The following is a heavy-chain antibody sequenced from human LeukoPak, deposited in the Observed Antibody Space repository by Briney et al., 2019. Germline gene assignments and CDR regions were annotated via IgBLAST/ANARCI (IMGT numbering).Heavy chain of an antibody. V-gene: IGHV3-23*01. J-gene: IGHJ4*02. D-gene: IGHD3-10*01. Sequence: GGSLRLSCAASGFTFSSYAMSWVRQAPGKGLEWVSAISGSGGSTYCAGSGKGRFTISRDNSKNTLYLQMNSLRAEDTAVYYCAKSGGVEVRGVIIKPRYYFDYWGQGTLVTVSS. CDR3: AKSGGVEVRGVIIKPRYYFDY. CDR2: ISGSGGST. CDR1: GFTFSSYA.